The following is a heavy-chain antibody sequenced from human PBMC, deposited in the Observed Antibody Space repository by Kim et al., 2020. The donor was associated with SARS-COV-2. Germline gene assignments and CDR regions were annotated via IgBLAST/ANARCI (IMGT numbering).Heavy chain of an antibody. V-gene: IGHV3-23*01. D-gene: IGHD1-26*01. CDR1: GFTFSSYA. Sequence: GGSLRLSCAASGFTFSSYAMSWVRQAPGKGLEGVSGITGSGGDTYYADSVTGRFTISRDNSKNTLYLQMNSLSAEDTAIYYCAKEGGGNYYFFDSWGQGTLVTVSS. CDR3: AKEGGGNYYFFDS. J-gene: IGHJ4*02. CDR2: ITGSGGDT.